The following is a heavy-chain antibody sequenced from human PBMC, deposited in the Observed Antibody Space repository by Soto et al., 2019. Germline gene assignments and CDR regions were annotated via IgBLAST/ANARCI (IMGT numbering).Heavy chain of an antibody. V-gene: IGHV3-15*07. CDR1: GFTFSNAW. CDR2: IKSKTDGGTT. J-gene: IGHJ4*02. CDR3: TTRITIFGVVICDY. Sequence: EVQLVESGGGLVKPGGSLRLSCAASGFTFSNAWMNWVRQAPGKGLEWVGRIKSKTDGGTTDYAAPVKGRFTISRDDSKNTLYLQMNSLKTEDTAVYYCTTRITIFGVVICDYWGQGTLVTVSS. D-gene: IGHD3-3*01.